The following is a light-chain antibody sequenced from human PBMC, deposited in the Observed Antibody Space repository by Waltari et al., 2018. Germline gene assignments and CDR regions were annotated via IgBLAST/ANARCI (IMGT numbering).Light chain of an antibody. Sequence: QSVLTQPPSASGTPGQRVTISCSGRSSNIGDNVVNWYQQLPGKAPTLLIYRSVQRHSGVPDRVSGSKSGTIASLAISGLQSADEGDYYCAAWDDSLHGHWVFGGGTKVTVL. J-gene: IGLJ3*02. CDR2: RSV. CDR1: SSNIGDNV. CDR3: AAWDDSLHGHWV. V-gene: IGLV1-44*01.